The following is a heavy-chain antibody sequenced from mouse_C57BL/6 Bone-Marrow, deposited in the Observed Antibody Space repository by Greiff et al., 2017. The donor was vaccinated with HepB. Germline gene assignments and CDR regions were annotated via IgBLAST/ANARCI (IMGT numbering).Heavy chain of an antibody. J-gene: IGHJ4*01. D-gene: IGHD1-1*01. Sequence: EVKLMESGGGLVKPGGSLKLSCAASGFTFSDYGMHWVRQAPEKGLEWVAYISSGSSTIYYADTVKGRFTISRDNAKNTLFLQMTSLRSEDTAMYYCARDDYYGSSYYAMDYWGQGTSVTVSS. CDR2: ISSGSSTI. V-gene: IGHV5-17*01. CDR1: GFTFSDYG. CDR3: ARDDYYGSSYYAMDY.